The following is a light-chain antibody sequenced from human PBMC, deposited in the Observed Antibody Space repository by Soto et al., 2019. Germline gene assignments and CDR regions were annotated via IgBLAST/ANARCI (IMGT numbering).Light chain of an antibody. Sequence: QLVLTQSSSASASLGSWVKLTCTLFRGHSSYIIAWHQQQPGKAPRYLMKLEGSGSYSKGSGVPDRFSGSSSGADRYLTIYNLQSEDEADYYCETWESNPHVLLSRGTKLTVL. CDR1: RGHSSYI. J-gene: IGLJ2*01. V-gene: IGLV4-60*03. CDR3: ETWESNPHVL. CDR2: LEGSGSY.